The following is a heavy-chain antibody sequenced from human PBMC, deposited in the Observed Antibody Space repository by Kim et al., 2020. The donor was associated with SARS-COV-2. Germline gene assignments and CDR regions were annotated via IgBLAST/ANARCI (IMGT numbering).Heavy chain of an antibody. V-gene: IGHV4-59*13. J-gene: IGHJ5*02. D-gene: IGHD4-17*01. Sequence: SETLSLTCTVSGGSISSYYWSWIRQPPGKGLEWIGYIYYSGSTNYNPSLKSRVTISVDTSKNQFSLKLSSVTAADTAVYYCARGDYGDPTGFDPWGQGTLVTVSS. CDR1: GGSISSYY. CDR2: IYYSGST. CDR3: ARGDYGDPTGFDP.